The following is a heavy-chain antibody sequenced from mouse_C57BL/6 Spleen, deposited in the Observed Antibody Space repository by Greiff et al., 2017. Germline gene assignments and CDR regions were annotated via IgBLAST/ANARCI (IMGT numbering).Heavy chain of an antibody. V-gene: IGHV2-2*01. CDR1: GFSLTSYG. CDR2: IWRGGST. J-gene: IGHJ4*01. CDR3: ARRGVYYARDY. Sequence: VMLVESGPGLVQPSQSLSITCTVSGFSLTSYGVHWVRQSPGKGLEWLGVIWRGGSTDYNAAFISRLSISKDNSKSQVFFKRNSLQADDTAIYDCARRGVYYARDYWGQGTSVTVSS.